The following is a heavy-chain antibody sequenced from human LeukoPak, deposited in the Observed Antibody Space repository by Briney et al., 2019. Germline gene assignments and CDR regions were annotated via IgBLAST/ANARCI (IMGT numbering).Heavy chain of an antibody. Sequence: PSETLSLTCTVSGGSISNYYWSWIRQPPGKGLEWIGHIYYSGSTNYNPSLKSRVTISVDTSKNQFSLKLSSVTAADTAVYYCARGLMMAVAGRGEFHYWGQGTLVTVSS. J-gene: IGHJ4*02. CDR2: IYYSGST. D-gene: IGHD6-13*01. CDR1: GGSISNYY. V-gene: IGHV4-59*01. CDR3: ARGLMMAVAGRGEFHY.